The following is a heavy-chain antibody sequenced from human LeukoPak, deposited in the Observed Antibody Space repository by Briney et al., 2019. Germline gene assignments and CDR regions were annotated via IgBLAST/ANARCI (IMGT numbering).Heavy chain of an antibody. V-gene: IGHV4-39*01. D-gene: IGHD5-12*01. J-gene: IGHJ4*02. CDR1: GVSISSSNSY. Sequence: SETLSLTCTVSGVSISSSNSYWGWIRQPPGKWLEWMGSIYYRGNTYYNASLKSQVSISIDTSKNQFSLRLTSVTAADTAVYYCARGVPSPVVATTYYFDYWGQGTLVTVSS. CDR3: ARGVPSPVVATTYYFDY. CDR2: IYYRGNT.